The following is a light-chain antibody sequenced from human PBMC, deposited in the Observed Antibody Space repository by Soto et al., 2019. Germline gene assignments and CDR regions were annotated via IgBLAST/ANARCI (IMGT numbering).Light chain of an antibody. J-gene: IGKJ1*01. CDR2: LGS. CDR3: MQPLQTPWT. CDR1: QSLLQRNGRNY. Sequence: DILLTQSPLSLPVTPGEPASISCRSSQSLLQRNGRNYFVWYLQKPGQSPQLLLYLGSNRASGVPDRFSVSESGTDFTLKISRVEAEDVGLYYCMQPLQTPWTFGQGTKVYIK. V-gene: IGKV2-28*01.